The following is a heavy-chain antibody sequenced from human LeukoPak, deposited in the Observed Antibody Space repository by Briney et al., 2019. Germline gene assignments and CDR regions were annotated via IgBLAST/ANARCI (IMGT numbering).Heavy chain of an antibody. V-gene: IGHV3-23*01. CDR3: AKAYGSTLRYFDH. CDR2: ISGGGGTA. J-gene: IGHJ4*02. CDR1: GFTFDTYA. D-gene: IGHD6-13*01. Sequence: GGSLRLSCAASGFTFDTYAMSWVRQALGKGLEWVSTISGGGGTAYYADSVKGRFTISRDNSKNTLFMQMNSLRAEDTAVYYCAKAYGSTLRYFDHWGQGTRVTVSS.